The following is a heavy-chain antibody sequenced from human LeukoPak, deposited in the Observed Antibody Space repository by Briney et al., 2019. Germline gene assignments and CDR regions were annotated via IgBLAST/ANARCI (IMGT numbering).Heavy chain of an antibody. CDR3: AKDVGTAMVLYYFDY. Sequence: PGGSLRLSCAASGFTFDDYAMHWVRQAPGKGLEWVSGISWNSGSIGYADSVKGRFTISRGNAKNSLYLQMNSLRAEDTALYYCAKDVGTAMVLYYFDYWGQGTLVTVSS. CDR1: GFTFDDYA. J-gene: IGHJ4*02. D-gene: IGHD5-18*01. CDR2: ISWNSGSI. V-gene: IGHV3-9*01.